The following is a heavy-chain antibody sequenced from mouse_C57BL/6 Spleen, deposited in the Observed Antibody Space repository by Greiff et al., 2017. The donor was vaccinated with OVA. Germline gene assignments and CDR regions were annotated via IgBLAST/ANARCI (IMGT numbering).Heavy chain of an antibody. CDR3: AREDYGSSHYAMDY. CDR1: GYSITSGYY. J-gene: IGHJ4*01. Sequence: EVQRVESGPGLVKPSQSLSLTCSVTGYSITSGYYWNWIRQFPGNKLEWMGYISYDGSNNYNPSLKNRISITRDTSKNQFFLKLNSVTTEDTATYYCAREDYGSSHYAMDYWGQGTSVTVSS. CDR2: ISYDGSN. D-gene: IGHD1-1*01. V-gene: IGHV3-6*01.